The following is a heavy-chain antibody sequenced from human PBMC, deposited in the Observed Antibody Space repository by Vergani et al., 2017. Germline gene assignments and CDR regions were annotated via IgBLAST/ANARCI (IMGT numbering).Heavy chain of an antibody. V-gene: IGHV4-59*01. CDR3: ARSVYYGSGSPYYMDV. D-gene: IGHD3-10*01. J-gene: IGHJ6*03. CDR1: GGSINSYY. CDR2: IDYSGST. Sequence: QVQLQESGPGLVKPSETLSLTCTVSGGSINSYYWSWIRQPPGKGLRWIGYIDYSGSTNYHPSLKSRVTISVDTSKNQFSLKLSSVTAADTAVYYCARSVYYGSGSPYYMDVWGKGTTVTVSS.